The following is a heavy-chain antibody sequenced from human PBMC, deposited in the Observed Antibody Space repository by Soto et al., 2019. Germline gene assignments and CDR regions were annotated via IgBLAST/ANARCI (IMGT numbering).Heavy chain of an antibody. D-gene: IGHD6-6*01. J-gene: IGHJ4*02. CDR2: ISGSGGAK. V-gene: IGHV3-23*01. CDR3: AKDAIMVSSSFNYIDF. Sequence: PVGPLNLSFLVSGLLPSSYAMSWVRQAPGKGLEWVSGISGSGGAKSYADSVKGRCNIARDNSNNTLYLQMNGLSAEDTAIYYCAKDAIMVSSSFNYIDFWGQGALVTVSS. CDR1: GLLPSSYA.